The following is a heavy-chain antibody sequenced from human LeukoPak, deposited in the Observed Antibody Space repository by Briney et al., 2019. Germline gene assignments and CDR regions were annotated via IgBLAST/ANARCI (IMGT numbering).Heavy chain of an antibody. CDR2: ISSNGGST. CDR1: GFTFSSYA. V-gene: IGHV3-64D*06. J-gene: IGHJ3*02. CDR3: VKAAAGEKGLVRGPSAFDI. D-gene: IGHD6-19*01. Sequence: GGSLRLSCSASGFTFSSYAMHWVRQAPGKGLEYVSAISSNGGSTYYADSVKGRFTISRDNSKNTLYLQMSSLRAEDTAVYYCVKAAAGEKGLVRGPSAFDIWGQGTMVTVSS.